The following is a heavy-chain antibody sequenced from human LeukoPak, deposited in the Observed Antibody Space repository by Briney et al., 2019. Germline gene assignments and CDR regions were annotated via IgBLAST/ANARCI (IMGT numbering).Heavy chain of an antibody. Sequence: PGGSLRLSCAASGFTFDDYAIHWVRQRPGKGLESVSLVSGDGGSTYYGDSVKGRFTISRDNSKKSLYLQMNSLRAEDTALYYCARGLRASGPLIHYWGRGTLVTVSS. CDR2: VSGDGGST. J-gene: IGHJ4*02. CDR1: GFTFDDYA. D-gene: IGHD4-17*01. CDR3: ARGLRASGPLIHY. V-gene: IGHV3-43*02.